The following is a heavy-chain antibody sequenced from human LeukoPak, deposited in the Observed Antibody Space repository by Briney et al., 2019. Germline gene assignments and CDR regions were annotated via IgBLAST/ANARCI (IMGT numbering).Heavy chain of an antibody. Sequence: PGGSLRLSCAASGFAFSDSWMTWIRQAPGKGLEWISAISGSGGSTYYVDSVKGRFTISRDNSKNTLYLQMNSLRVEDTAVYYCAKLPVAGPYFDYWGQGTLVTVSS. V-gene: IGHV3-23*01. J-gene: IGHJ4*02. CDR2: ISGSGGST. CDR3: AKLPVAGPYFDY. D-gene: IGHD6-19*01. CDR1: GFAFSDSW.